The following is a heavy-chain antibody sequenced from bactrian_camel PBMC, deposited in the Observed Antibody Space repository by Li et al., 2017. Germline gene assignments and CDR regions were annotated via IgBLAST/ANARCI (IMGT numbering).Heavy chain of an antibody. CDR1: GSTYSRYC. CDR2: IGVDGST. J-gene: IGHJ4*01. D-gene: IGHD7*01. V-gene: IGHV3S55*01. Sequence: HVQLVESGGGSVPAGGSLRLSCAASGSTYSRYCVGWFRQAPGKEREGVATIGVDGSTTYADSVKGRFTISKDNAKNTLYLEMNSLKPEDSAMYYCAAGWSSGVGTLLRRHYNYWGQGTQVTVS. CDR3: AAGWSSGVGTLLRRHYNY.